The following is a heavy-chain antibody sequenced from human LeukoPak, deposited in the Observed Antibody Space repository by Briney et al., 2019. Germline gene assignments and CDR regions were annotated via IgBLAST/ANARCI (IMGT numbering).Heavy chain of an antibody. V-gene: IGHV4-39*01. CDR2: IYYSGTT. J-gene: IGHJ6*03. Sequence: PSETLSLICSVSGGSISSSNNYWGWIRQPPGKGLEWIGTIYYSGTTYYNPSLESRVTISEDMSKNQFSLTLRSVTAADTAVYYCARQISDYYYYYIDVWGKGTTVTVSS. CDR1: GGSISSSNNY. D-gene: IGHD3-10*01. CDR3: ARQISDYYYYYIDV.